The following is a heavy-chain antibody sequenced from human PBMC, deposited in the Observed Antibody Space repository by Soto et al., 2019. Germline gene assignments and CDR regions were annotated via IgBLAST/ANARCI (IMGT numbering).Heavy chain of an antibody. CDR1: GYTFTSYA. CDR2: INAGNGNT. V-gene: IGHV1-3*01. D-gene: IGHD7-27*01. CDR3: ARSPQELGTAHFDY. J-gene: IGHJ4*02. Sequence: ASVKVSCKASGYTFTSYAMHWVRQAPGQRLEWMGWINAGNGNTKYSQKFQGRVTITRDTSASTAYMELSSLRSEDTAVYYCARSPQELGTAHFDYWGQGTLVTVSS.